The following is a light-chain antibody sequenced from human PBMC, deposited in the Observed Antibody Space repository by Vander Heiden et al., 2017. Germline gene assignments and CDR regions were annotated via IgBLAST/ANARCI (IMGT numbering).Light chain of an antibody. CDR1: QSVTNN. CDR3: QDYSNWPHT. Sequence: ETVMTQSPATLSVSPGDRVTLSCRASQSVTNNLAWSQQRPGQAPRLLIYGASTRASGIPARFSGSGFGTEFTLTISSLQSKDFAVYYCQDYSNWPHTFGQGTKLEIK. CDR2: GAS. J-gene: IGKJ2*01. V-gene: IGKV3-15*01.